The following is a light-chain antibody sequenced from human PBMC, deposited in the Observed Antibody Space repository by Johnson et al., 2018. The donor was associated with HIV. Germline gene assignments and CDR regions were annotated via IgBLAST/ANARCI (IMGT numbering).Light chain of an antibody. Sequence: QSVLTQPPSVSAAPGQKVTISCSGSSSTIGNNYVSWYQLLPGTAPKLLIYEKNKRPSGIPDRFSASKSGTSATLGITGLQTWDAPDYYCVGWESSLSGYVFGTGTTVTV. J-gene: IGLJ1*01. CDR3: VGWESSLSGYV. V-gene: IGLV1-51*02. CDR1: SSTIGNNY. CDR2: EKN.